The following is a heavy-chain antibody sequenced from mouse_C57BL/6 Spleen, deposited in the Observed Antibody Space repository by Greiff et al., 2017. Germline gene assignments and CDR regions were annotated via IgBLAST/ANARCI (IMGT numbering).Heavy chain of an antibody. D-gene: IGHD6-1*01. J-gene: IGHJ4*01. CDR3: ARKGAAPYYAMDY. V-gene: IGHV1-69*01. Sequence: QVQLQQPGAELVMPGASVKLSCKASGYTFTSYWMHWVKQRPGQGLEWIGEIDPSDSYTNYNQKFKGNSTLTVDKSSSTAYMQLSSLTSEDSAVYYCARKGAAPYYAMDYWGQGTSVTVSS. CDR1: GYTFTSYW. CDR2: IDPSDSYT.